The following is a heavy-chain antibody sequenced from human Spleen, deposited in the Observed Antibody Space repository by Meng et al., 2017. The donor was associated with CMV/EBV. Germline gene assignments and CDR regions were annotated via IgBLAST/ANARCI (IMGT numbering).Heavy chain of an antibody. V-gene: IGHV3-33*03. CDR1: FFPFRTSG. CDR2: FWFDGVNQ. J-gene: IGHJ4*02. Sequence: ASFFPFRTSGMTWLPPAPGHGLVWVALFWFDGVNQWSPASVKGPFTISRDNSMHTLHLQMTSLRAEDTAVYYCAKDKAATMTKSLDHWGQGTLVTVSS. CDR3: AKDKAATMTKSLDH. D-gene: IGHD4-17*01.